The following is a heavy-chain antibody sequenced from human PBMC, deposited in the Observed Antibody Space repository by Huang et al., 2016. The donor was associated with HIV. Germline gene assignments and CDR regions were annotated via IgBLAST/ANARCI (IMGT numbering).Heavy chain of an antibody. CDR2: IRSDVSNE. V-gene: IGHV3-30*02. J-gene: IGHJ6*03. CDR1: GFIFDNFG. CDR3: ARAVDGFNSKGFYMDV. D-gene: IGHD5-12*01. Sequence: QVQLVESGGGVVQPGGSLRLSCGASGFIFDNFGMHWVRQAPGRGVEWVAFIRSDVSNEYNGESVKGRFSISRDNFENMVYLQMNSLGDGDTAIYYCARAVDGFNSKGFYMDVWGKGTAVIVSS.